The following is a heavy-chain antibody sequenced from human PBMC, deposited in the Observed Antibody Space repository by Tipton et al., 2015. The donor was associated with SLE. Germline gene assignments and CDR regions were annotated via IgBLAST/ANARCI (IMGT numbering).Heavy chain of an antibody. CDR3: ARQGLGNGDCWFFDL. D-gene: IGHD7-27*01. J-gene: IGHJ2*01. V-gene: IGHV4-34*01. Sequence: TLSLTCAVYGGSFSGYYWTWIRQPPGKGLEYIGEINHSGFTNYNPSLKSRVTISVDTSKNQFSLKLTSVTAADTAVYYCARQGLGNGDCWFFDLWGRGTLVTVSS. CDR1: GGSFSGYY. CDR2: INHSGFT.